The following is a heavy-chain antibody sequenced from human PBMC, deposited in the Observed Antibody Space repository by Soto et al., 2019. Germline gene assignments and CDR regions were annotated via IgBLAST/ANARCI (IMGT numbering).Heavy chain of an antibody. CDR2: IITIFGTA. CDR3: ASDYSNYDGEFWFDP. CDR1: GGTFSSYA. V-gene: IGHV1-69*01. J-gene: IGHJ5*02. D-gene: IGHD4-4*01. Sequence: QVQLVQSGAEVKKPGSSVKVSCKASGGTFSSYAISWVRQAPGQGLEWLGGIITIFGTANYAQKFQGRVTITADESTSTAYMELSSLRSEDTAVYYCASDYSNYDGEFWFDPWGQGTLVTASS.